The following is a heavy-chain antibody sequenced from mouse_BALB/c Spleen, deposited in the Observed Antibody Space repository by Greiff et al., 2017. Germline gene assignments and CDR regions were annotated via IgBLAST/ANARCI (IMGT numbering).Heavy chain of an antibody. J-gene: IGHJ3*01. V-gene: IGHV6-6*02. CDR1: GFTFSNYW. Sequence: EVQLQESGGGLVQPGGSMKLSCVASGFTFSNYWMNWVRQSPEKGLEWVAEIRLKSNNYATHYAESVKGRFTISRDDSKSSVYLQMNNLRAEDTGIYYCTRIYYDYGWFAYWGQGTLVTVSA. D-gene: IGHD2-4*01. CDR3: TRIYYDYGWFAY. CDR2: IRLKSNNYAT.